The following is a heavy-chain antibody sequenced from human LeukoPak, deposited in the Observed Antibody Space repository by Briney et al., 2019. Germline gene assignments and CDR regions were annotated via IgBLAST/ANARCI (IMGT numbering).Heavy chain of an antibody. V-gene: IGHV4-30-2*01. CDR1: GGSISSGGYS. D-gene: IGHD2-21*02. J-gene: IGHJ3*02. Sequence: PSQTLSLTCAVSGGSISSGGYSWSRIRQPPGKGLEWIGYIYHSGSTYYNPSLKSRVTISVDRSKNQFSLKLRSVTAADTAVYHCARGPVTGAFDIWGQGTMVTVSS. CDR2: IYHSGST. CDR3: ARGPVTGAFDI.